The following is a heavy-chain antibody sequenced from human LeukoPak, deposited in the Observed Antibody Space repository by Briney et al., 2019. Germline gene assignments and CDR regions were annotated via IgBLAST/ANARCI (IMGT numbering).Heavy chain of an antibody. CDR3: AKGGASVTRYVDY. J-gene: IGHJ4*02. CDR1: GGSISSYY. D-gene: IGHD4-17*01. V-gene: IGHV3-30*18. CDR2: MSNSGENT. Sequence: LSLTCTVSGGSISSYYWSWIRQPPGKGLEWVGIMSNSGENTFYGEAVKGRFTISRDNSQNTLYLQMNSLRPEDTAVYYCAKGGASVTRYVDYWGQGTLVTVSS.